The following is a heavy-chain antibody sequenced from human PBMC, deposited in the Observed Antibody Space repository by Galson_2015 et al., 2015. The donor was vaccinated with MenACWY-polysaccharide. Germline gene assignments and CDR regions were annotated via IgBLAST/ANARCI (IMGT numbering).Heavy chain of an antibody. V-gene: IGHV3-11*04. CDR3: ARGHYGMDV. J-gene: IGHJ6*02. Sequence: SLRLSCAASGFSLGGCYMSWIRQAPGKGLEWLSYISKSGDSIYYADSVKGRFTISRDNALYLQMNSLRAEDTAVYFCARGHYGMDVWGQGTTVTVSS. CDR2: ISKSGDSI. CDR1: GFSLGGCY.